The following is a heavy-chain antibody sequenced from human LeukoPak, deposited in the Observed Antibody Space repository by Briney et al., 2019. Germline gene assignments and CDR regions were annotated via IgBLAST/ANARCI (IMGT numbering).Heavy chain of an antibody. J-gene: IGHJ4*02. CDR2: VYSSGST. Sequence: SETLSLTCTVSGGSISSYYWSWIRQPAREGLEWIGRVYSSGSTNYNPSLKSRVTISVDTPKNQFSLKLTSVTAADTGVYYCARMYSGTYGGIDYWGQGTLVTVSS. CDR3: ARMYSGTYGGIDY. V-gene: IGHV4-4*07. D-gene: IGHD1-26*01. CDR1: GGSISSYY.